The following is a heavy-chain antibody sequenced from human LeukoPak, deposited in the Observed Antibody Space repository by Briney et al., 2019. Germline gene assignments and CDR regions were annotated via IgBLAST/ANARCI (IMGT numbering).Heavy chain of an antibody. V-gene: IGHV3-21*01. Sequence: GGSLRLSCAASGFTFSSYSMNWVRQAPGKGLEWVSSISSSSSYIYYADSVKGRCTISRDNAKTSLYLQMNSLRAEATAVYYCESVGNHDASHIWGQGKMVTVSS. CDR2: ISSSSSYI. J-gene: IGHJ3*02. CDR1: GFTFSSYS. D-gene: IGHD1-14*01. CDR3: ESVGNHDASHI.